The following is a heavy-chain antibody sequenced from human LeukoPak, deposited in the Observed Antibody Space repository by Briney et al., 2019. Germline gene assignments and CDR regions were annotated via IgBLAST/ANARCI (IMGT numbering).Heavy chain of an antibody. Sequence: PGGSLRLSCAASGFTFSNYAMNWVRQAPGKGLEWVSAISGSGSSTNYADSVKGRFTISRDNSKNTLNLQMNSLRAEDTAVYYRVKALATETRFDYWGQGTLVTVSS. D-gene: IGHD5-24*01. CDR3: VKALATETRFDY. J-gene: IGHJ4*02. CDR2: ISGSGSST. CDR1: GFTFSNYA. V-gene: IGHV3-23*01.